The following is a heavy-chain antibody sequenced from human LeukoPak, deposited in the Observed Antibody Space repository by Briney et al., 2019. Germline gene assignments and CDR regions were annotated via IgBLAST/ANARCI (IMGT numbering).Heavy chain of an antibody. V-gene: IGHV4-39*07. J-gene: IGHJ4*02. CDR2: INHSGST. CDR3: ARGYCSGGSCYPFDY. D-gene: IGHD2-15*01. Sequence: SETLSLTCTVSGGSISSSSYYWGWIRQPPGKGLEWIGEINHSGSTNYNPSLKSRVTISVDTSKNQFSLKLSSVTAADTAVYYCARGYCSGGSCYPFDYWGQGTLVTVSS. CDR1: GGSISSSSYY.